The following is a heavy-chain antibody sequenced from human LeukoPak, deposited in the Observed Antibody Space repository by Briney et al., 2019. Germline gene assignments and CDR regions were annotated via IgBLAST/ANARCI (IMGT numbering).Heavy chain of an antibody. J-gene: IGHJ4*02. CDR2: IDHDGINT. Sequence: GGSLRLSCAASGFTFSTYWMHWVRQAPGKGLVWVSRIDHDGINTYYADSVKGRFTISRDNAKNTLYLRMNSLRAEDTAVYYCARAHYYDSSGLDFWGQGTLVTVSS. CDR3: ARAHYYDSSGLDF. V-gene: IGHV3-74*01. D-gene: IGHD3-22*01. CDR1: GFTFSTYW.